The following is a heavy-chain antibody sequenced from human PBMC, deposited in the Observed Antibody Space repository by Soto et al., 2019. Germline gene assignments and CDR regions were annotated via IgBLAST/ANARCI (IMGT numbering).Heavy chain of an antibody. CDR1: GGSISSSSYY. CDR2: IYYSGST. Sequence: QLQLQESGPGLVKPSETLSLTCPVSGGSISSSSYYWGWIRQPPGEGLEWIGRIYYSGSTYYNPSLKSRVTISVDTSKNQFSLKLSCVTAADTAVYYSARDQSRFGELSMRPYYYGIDVWGQGTTVTVS. J-gene: IGHJ6*02. CDR3: ARDQSRFGELSMRPYYYGIDV. V-gene: IGHV4-39*02. D-gene: IGHD3-10*01.